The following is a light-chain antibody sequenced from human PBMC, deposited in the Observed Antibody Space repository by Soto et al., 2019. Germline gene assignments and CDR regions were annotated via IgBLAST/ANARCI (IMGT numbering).Light chain of an antibody. CDR3: LQDYGDSWT. CDR2: AAS. V-gene: IGKV1-12*01. Sequence: DIQMTQSPSSVSASVGDRVTISCQASQGISRSLAWYQQKPGKAPKLLIYAASSLQSGVPSRFSGSRSGTEFTLTISSLQPEDFASYYCLQDYGDSWTFGQGTKVDIK. J-gene: IGKJ1*01. CDR1: QGISRS.